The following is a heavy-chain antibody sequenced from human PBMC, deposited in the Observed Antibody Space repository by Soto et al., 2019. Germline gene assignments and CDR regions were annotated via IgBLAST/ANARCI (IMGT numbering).Heavy chain of an antibody. J-gene: IGHJ4*02. D-gene: IGHD6-19*01. CDR1: GYSISSGSY. CDR3: ARSGAVAGNDY. CDR2: XYXVXXX. V-gene: IGHV4-38-2*02. Sequence: SETLSLTCTVSGYSISSGSYWGWIRQPPGKGPAWXASXYXVXXXFXXPSLKSRITISLDTSHNQFSLNLRSVTAADTAVYYCARSGAVAGNDYWGLGTLVTVSS.